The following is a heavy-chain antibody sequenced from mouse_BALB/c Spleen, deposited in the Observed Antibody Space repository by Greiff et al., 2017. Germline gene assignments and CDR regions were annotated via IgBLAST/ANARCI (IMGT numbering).Heavy chain of an antibody. V-gene: IGHV4-1*02. Sequence: EVQVVESGGGLVQPGGSLKLSCAASGFDFSRYWMSWVRQAPGKGLEWIGEINPDSSTINYTPSLKDKFIISRDNAKNTLYLQMSKVRSEDTALFYGARGGLRRYFDVWGAGTTVTVSS. CDR3: ARGGLRRYFDV. CDR1: GFDFSRYW. CDR2: INPDSSTI. J-gene: IGHJ1*01. D-gene: IGHD2-4*01.